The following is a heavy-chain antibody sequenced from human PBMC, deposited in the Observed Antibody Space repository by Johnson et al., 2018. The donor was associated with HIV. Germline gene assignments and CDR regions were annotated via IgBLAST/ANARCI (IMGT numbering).Heavy chain of an antibody. CDR2: IKQDGTES. Sequence: VQLVESGGDVVQPGRSLRLSCAASGFTFSSYGMHWVRQAPGMGLEWVANIKQDGTESYYVDSVKGRFTISRDNAKNSLYLQMNSLRAEDTALYYCAKDMGYSSFGYGFDIWGQGTMVTVS. CDR3: AKDMGYSSFGYGFDI. D-gene: IGHD6-19*01. V-gene: IGHV3-7*03. J-gene: IGHJ3*02. CDR1: GFTFSSYG.